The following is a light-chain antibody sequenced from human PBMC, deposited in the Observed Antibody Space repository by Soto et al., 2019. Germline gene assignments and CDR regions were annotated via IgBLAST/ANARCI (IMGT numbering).Light chain of an antibody. CDR3: CSYAGSSTFYV. V-gene: IGLV2-23*02. CDR1: SSNVGSYNL. Sequence: SARAQPPALPVSPWHSITLPCTGNSSNVGSYNLVSWYQQPPGKAPKLMIYEVSKRHSGVSNRFSGSKSGNTASLTISGLQAEDEADYYCCSYAGSSTFYVFGTGTKVTVL. J-gene: IGLJ1*01. CDR2: EVS.